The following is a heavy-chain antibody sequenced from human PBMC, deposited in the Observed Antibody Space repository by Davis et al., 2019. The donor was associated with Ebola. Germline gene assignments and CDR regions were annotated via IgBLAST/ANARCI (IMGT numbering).Heavy chain of an antibody. CDR1: GFTFDDYT. V-gene: IGHV3-43*01. Sequence: GGSLRLSCAASGFTFDDYTMHWVRQAPGKGLEWVSLISWDGDSTYYADSVKGRFTISRDNSKNSLYLQMNSLRTEDTALYYCAKDTGSSSWYDYWGQGTLVTVSS. J-gene: IGHJ4*02. D-gene: IGHD6-13*01. CDR3: AKDTGSSSWYDY. CDR2: ISWDGDST.